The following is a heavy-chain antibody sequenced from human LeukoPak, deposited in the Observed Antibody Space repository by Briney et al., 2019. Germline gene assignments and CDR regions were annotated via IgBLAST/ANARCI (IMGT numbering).Heavy chain of an antibody. CDR3: ARVVPPTDYGSGSYFWDPYYFDY. J-gene: IGHJ4*02. CDR2: FDPEDGET. D-gene: IGHD3-10*01. CDR1: GYTLTELS. Sequence: PVASVKVSCKVSGYTLTELSMHWVRQAPGKGLEWMGGFDPEDGETIYAQKFQGRVTMTEDTSTDTAYMELSSLRSEDTAVYYCARVVPPTDYGSGSYFWDPYYFDYWGQGTLVTVSS. V-gene: IGHV1-24*01.